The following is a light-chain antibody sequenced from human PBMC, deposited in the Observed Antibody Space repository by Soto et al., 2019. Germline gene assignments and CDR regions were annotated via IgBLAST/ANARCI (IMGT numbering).Light chain of an antibody. CDR1: QSVSSSY. J-gene: IGKJ1*01. V-gene: IGKV3-20*01. Sequence: EIALTHSPGDMYMSPWERANLSCRASQSVSSSYLAWYQQKPGQAPRLLIYGASSRATGIPARFSGSGSGTDFTLTISRLEPEDFAVYYCQQYGSSTGTFGQGTKVDIK. CDR2: GAS. CDR3: QQYGSSTGT.